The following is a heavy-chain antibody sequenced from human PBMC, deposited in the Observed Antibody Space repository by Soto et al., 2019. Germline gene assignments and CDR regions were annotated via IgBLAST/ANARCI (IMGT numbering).Heavy chain of an antibody. CDR2: ITAYNGNT. Sequence: ASVKVSCKASGDIFTSYVISWVRQAPGQGLEWMGWITAYNGNTNYAQKFQGRVTMTTDTSTSTAYMELRSLRSDDTAVYYCARGGVGATALYFDYWGQGTLVTVSS. CDR1: GDIFTSYV. J-gene: IGHJ4*02. CDR3: ARGGVGATALYFDY. V-gene: IGHV1-18*01. D-gene: IGHD1-26*01.